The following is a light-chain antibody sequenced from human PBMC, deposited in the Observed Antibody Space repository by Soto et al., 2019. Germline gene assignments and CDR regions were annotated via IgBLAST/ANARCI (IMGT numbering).Light chain of an antibody. V-gene: IGKV3-20*01. CDR3: QQYGSSPIT. Sequence: EIVLTQYPGTLSLSPGERATLSCRASQSVSSSYLAWYPQKPGQAPRLLIYGASSTATGIQDRFSGSGSGTDFTLTISRLEPEDFAVYYCQQYGSSPITFGHGKRLEIQ. CDR1: QSVSSSY. CDR2: GAS. J-gene: IGKJ5*01.